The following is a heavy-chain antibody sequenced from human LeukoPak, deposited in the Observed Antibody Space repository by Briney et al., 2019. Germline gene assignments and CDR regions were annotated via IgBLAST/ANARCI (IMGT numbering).Heavy chain of an antibody. CDR3: AKEGRGSPDY. V-gene: IGHV3-21*01. CDR2: ISSSSTYI. CDR1: GFTFSDYS. D-gene: IGHD1-26*01. Sequence: GGSLRLSCAASGFTFSDYSVNWVRQAPGKGLEWVSFISSSSTYIYYADSVKGRFTISRDNAKNSLFLQMNSLRAEDTAVYYCAKEGRGSPDYWGQGTLVTVSS. J-gene: IGHJ4*02.